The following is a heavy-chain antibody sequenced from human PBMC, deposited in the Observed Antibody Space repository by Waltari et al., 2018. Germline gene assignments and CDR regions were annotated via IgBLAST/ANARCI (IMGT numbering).Heavy chain of an antibody. CDR3: ARVVFFDLGFGEWYFDY. J-gene: IGHJ4*02. CDR2: IYYSGST. V-gene: IGHV4-39*07. Sequence: QLQLQESGPGLVKPSETLSLTCTVSGGSISSSSYYWGWIRQPPGKGLEWIGSIYYSGSTYYNPSLKSRVTISVDTSKNQFSLKLSSVTAADTAVYYCARVVFFDLGFGEWYFDYWGQGTLVTVSS. CDR1: GGSISSSSYY. D-gene: IGHD3-10*01.